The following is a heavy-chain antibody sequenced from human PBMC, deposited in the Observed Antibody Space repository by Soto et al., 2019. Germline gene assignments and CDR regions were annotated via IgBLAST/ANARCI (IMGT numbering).Heavy chain of an antibody. CDR1: GGSFSAYY. Sequence: SETLSLTCAVYGGSFSAYYWSWIRQPPGKGLEWIGEINHSGGTSYNPSLKSRVTISVDTSKSQFSLKLTSVTAAERAVYYCARGSVHNVASSGFHEHWGQGTPVTVSS. J-gene: IGHJ4*02. V-gene: IGHV4-34*01. D-gene: IGHD3-22*01. CDR2: INHSGGT. CDR3: ARGSVHNVASSGFHEH.